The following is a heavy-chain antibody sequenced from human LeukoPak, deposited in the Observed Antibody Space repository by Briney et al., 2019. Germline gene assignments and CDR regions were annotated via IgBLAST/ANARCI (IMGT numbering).Heavy chain of an antibody. CDR2: IIPIFGTA. CDR3: ARGPTERIVALYYFDY. V-gene: IGHV1-69*06. Sequence: SVKVSCKASGGTFSSYAISWVRQAPGQGLEWMGGIIPIFGTANYAQKFQGRVTITADKSTSTAYMELSSLRSEDTAVYYCARGPTERIVALYYFDYWGQGTLVTVSS. J-gene: IGHJ4*02. CDR1: GGTFSSYA. D-gene: IGHD5-12*01.